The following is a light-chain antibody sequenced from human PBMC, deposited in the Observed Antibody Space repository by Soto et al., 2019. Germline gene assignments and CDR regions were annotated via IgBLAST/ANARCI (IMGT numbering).Light chain of an antibody. CDR2: GAS. Sequence: EIVLTQSPGTLSLSPGERAILSCRASQNVNNNYLAWYQQKAGQSPRLLIYGASSRATGIPDRFSGSGSGTDFTLTISRLEPEDFVVYFCQQYGASPWTFGQGTKVEIK. CDR1: QNVNNNY. J-gene: IGKJ1*01. V-gene: IGKV3-20*01. CDR3: QQYGASPWT.